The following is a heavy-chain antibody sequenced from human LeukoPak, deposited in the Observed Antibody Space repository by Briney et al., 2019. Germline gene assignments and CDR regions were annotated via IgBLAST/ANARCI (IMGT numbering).Heavy chain of an antibody. J-gene: IGHJ2*01. CDR3: AREGHIVVVTAILWYFDL. V-gene: IGHV3-21*01. CDR1: GFTFSSYS. D-gene: IGHD2-21*02. Sequence: GGSLRLSCAAPGFTFSSYSMNWVRQAPGKGLEWVSSISSSSTYIYSADSVKGRFTISRDNAKNSLYLQMNSLRAEDTAVYYCAREGHIVVVTAILWYFDLWGRGTLVTVSS. CDR2: ISSSSTYI.